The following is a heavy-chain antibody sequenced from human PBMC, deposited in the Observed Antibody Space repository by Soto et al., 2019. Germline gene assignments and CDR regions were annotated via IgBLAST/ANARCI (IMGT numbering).Heavy chain of an antibody. CDR2: ISYDGDNK. D-gene: IGHD1-1*01. Sequence: QVQLVESGGGVVQPGRSLRLSCAASGFTLSSYGMHWVHQAPGKGLEWVSIISYDGDNKYYGDSVKGRFTISRDDSKNTLYLKMNSLRAEDTAVYYCAKVTEEMKTTIGRGLDYWGQGTLVTVSS. CDR3: AKVTEEMKTTIGRGLDY. J-gene: IGHJ4*02. CDR1: GFTLSSYG. V-gene: IGHV3-30*18.